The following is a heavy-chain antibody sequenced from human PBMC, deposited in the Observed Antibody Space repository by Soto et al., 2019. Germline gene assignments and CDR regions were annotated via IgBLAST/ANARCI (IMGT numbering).Heavy chain of an antibody. CDR2: ISGSGGST. V-gene: IGHV3-23*01. D-gene: IGHD3-22*01. Sequence: PGGSLRLSCAASGFTFSSYAMSWVRQAPGKGLEWVSAISGSGGSTYYADSVKGRFTISRDNSKNTLYLQMNSLRAEDTAVYYCTLIVVVPYPSHCMDFWGQGTTVTVSS. CDR3: TLIVVVPYPSHCMDF. CDR1: GFTFSSYA. J-gene: IGHJ6*02.